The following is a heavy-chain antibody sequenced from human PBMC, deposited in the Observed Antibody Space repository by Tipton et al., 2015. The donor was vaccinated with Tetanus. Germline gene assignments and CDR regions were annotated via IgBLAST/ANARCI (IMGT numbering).Heavy chain of an antibody. D-gene: IGHD4-17*01. J-gene: IGHJ6*02. V-gene: IGHV3-7*01. CDR2: IKQDGSEK. Sequence: GSLRLSCEASGFTFNTYWMNWVRQAPGKGLEWVANIKQDGSEKYYVDSVKGRFTISRDDSKETVYLQMSSLRAEDTAVYYCAKLDYGDYGRYYYYEMDVWGQGTTVTVSS. CDR1: GFTFNTYW. CDR3: AKLDYGDYGRYYYYEMDV.